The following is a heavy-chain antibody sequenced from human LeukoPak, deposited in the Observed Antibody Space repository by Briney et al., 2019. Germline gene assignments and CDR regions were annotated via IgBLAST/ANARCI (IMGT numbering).Heavy chain of an antibody. J-gene: IGHJ3*02. V-gene: IGHV3-48*01. CDR2: ISSSSSTI. Sequence: GGSLRLSCAASGFTFSSYSMNWVRQAPGKGLEWVSYISSSSSTIYYADSVKGRFTISRDNAKNSLYLQMNSLKTEDTAVYYCTTDPSGAAAGSDAFDIWGQGTMVTVSS. CDR1: GFTFSSYS. CDR3: TTDPSGAAAGSDAFDI. D-gene: IGHD6-13*01.